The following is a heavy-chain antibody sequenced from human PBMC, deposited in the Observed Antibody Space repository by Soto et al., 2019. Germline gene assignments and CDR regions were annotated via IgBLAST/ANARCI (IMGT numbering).Heavy chain of an antibody. CDR2: ISSDSRTI. CDR3: ARIKLVEWFFINVDVYDMDV. D-gene: IGHD3-3*01. CDR1: GFTFSSYG. Sequence: TGGSLRLSCAASGFTFSSYGMHWVRQAPGKGLEWVSFISSDSRTIYYADSVEGRFTVSRDNARNSVSLQMDSLRDEDAAVYYCARIKLVEWFFINVDVYDMDVWGQGTPVTVSS. V-gene: IGHV3-48*02. J-gene: IGHJ6*02.